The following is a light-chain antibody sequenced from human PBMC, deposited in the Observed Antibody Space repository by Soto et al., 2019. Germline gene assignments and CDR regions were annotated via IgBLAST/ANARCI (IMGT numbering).Light chain of an antibody. CDR3: QKYNSARWT. J-gene: IGKJ1*01. V-gene: IGKV1-27*01. CDR2: AAS. Sequence: DIQMTQSPSSLSASVGDRVTITCRASQAISNYLAWYQQKPGKVPKLLIYAASTLQSGVPSRFSGSGSGTDFTLTISSLQPEDVATYYCQKYNSARWTFGLGTKVDI. CDR1: QAISNY.